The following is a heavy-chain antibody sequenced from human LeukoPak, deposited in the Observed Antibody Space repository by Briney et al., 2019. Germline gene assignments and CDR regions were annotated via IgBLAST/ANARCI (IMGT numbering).Heavy chain of an antibody. Sequence: PGGSLRLSCAASGFTFSSYWMHWVRQAPGKGLVWVSRITNDGSSTTYADSVKGRFTISRDNAKNMLYLQVNSLRAEDTAVYCCATQQGGNPAYWGQGTLVTVSS. CDR3: ATQQGGNPAY. V-gene: IGHV3-74*01. J-gene: IGHJ4*02. CDR2: ITNDGSST. D-gene: IGHD1-14*01. CDR1: GFTFSSYW.